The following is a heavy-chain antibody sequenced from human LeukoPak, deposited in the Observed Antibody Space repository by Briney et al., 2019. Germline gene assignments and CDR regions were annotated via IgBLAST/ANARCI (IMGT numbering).Heavy chain of an antibody. Sequence: GGSLRLSCAASGFTFSTYAMPWVRQAPGKGLEWVSAISIGGNAFYADSVKGRFTISRDNSKNTLYLQMSSLRAEDTAAYYCARIVQWPKGFDHWGQGTLVTVSS. J-gene: IGHJ4*02. CDR2: ISIGGNA. CDR1: GFTFSTYA. V-gene: IGHV3-23*01. D-gene: IGHD6-19*01. CDR3: ARIVQWPKGFDH.